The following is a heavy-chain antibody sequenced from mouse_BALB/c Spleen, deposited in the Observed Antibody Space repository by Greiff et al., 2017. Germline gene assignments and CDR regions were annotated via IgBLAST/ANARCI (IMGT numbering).Heavy chain of an antibody. J-gene: IGHJ1*01. CDR1: GFNIKDYY. D-gene: IGHD2-4*01. CDR2: IDPENGNT. Sequence: VQLKESGAELVRPGALVKLSCKASGFNIKDYYMHWVKQRPEQGLEWIGWIDPENGNTIYDPKFQGKASITADTSSNTAYLQLSSLTSEDTAVYYCARVITSYCYFDVWGAGTTVTVSS. V-gene: IGHV14-1*02. CDR3: ARVITSYCYFDV.